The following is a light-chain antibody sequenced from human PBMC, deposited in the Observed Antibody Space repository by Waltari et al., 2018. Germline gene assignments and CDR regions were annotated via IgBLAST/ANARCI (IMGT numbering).Light chain of an antibody. CDR1: QSFSNY. V-gene: IGKV1-39*01. CDR2: SAS. J-gene: IGKJ2*01. Sequence: DIQMTQSPSSLSASVGDSVTITCRASQSFSNYLNWYQQKPGKAPKLLIYSASSLQSGVPSRFSGSGSGTHFTLTISSLQPEDFATYYCQQSYSSPYTFGQGTKLEIK. CDR3: QQSYSSPYT.